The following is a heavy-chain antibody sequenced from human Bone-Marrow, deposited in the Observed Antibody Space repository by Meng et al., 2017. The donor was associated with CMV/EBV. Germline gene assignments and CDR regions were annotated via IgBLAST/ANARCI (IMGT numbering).Heavy chain of an antibody. CDR2: INHSGST. D-gene: IGHD6-6*01. J-gene: IGHJ6*02. CDR1: GGSFSGYY. CDR3: ARSGRTKARPAYYYGMDV. Sequence: SETLSLTCAVYGGSFSGYYWSWIRQPPGKGLEWIGEINHSGSTNYNPSLKSRVTISVDTSKNQFSLKLSSVTAADTAVYYCARSGRTKARPAYYYGMDVWGRGTTVTVSS. V-gene: IGHV4-34*01.